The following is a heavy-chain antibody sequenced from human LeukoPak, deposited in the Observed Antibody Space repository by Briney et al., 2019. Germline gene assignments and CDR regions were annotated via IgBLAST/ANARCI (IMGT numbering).Heavy chain of an antibody. CDR3: ARERQDTVIHSGAFDI. V-gene: IGHV3-30*04. J-gene: IGHJ3*02. Sequence: GGSLRLSCAASGFTFSNYFMHWVRQAPGKGLEWVADIASDGSHTFYVESVKGRFTISRDNSKNALYLQMNSPRAEDTAVYFCARERQDTVIHSGAFDIWGQGTMVTVSS. CDR2: IASDGSHT. D-gene: IGHD2-21*02. CDR1: GFTFSNYF.